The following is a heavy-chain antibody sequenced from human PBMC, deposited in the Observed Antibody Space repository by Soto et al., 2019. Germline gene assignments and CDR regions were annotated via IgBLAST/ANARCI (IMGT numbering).Heavy chain of an antibody. Sequence: GGSLRLSCSVSGFTFSKYAMHWVRQAPGKGLEYVSGITGDGDSTWHADSVKDRFTISRDNSKNTLFLQMSSLRVEDTAIYFCVKGNQLLRYYFEFWGPGTLVTVSS. CDR1: GFTFSKYA. D-gene: IGHD2-15*01. CDR3: VKGNQLLRYYFEF. J-gene: IGHJ4*01. V-gene: IGHV3-64D*06. CDR2: ITGDGDST.